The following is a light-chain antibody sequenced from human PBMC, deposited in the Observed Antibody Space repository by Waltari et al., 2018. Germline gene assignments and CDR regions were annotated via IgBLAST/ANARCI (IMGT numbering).Light chain of an antibody. CDR1: NIGTKS. CDR2: YDS. CDR3: QVWDSSSDHRV. J-gene: IGLJ3*02. V-gene: IGLV3-21*04. Sequence: SYVLSQPPSVSVAPGETARITCEENNIGTKSVHWYKQRPGQAPELVLYYDSDRPSGIPERFAGFNAGDTAILNISRVEAGDEADYYCQVWDSSSDHRVFGGGTKVTVL.